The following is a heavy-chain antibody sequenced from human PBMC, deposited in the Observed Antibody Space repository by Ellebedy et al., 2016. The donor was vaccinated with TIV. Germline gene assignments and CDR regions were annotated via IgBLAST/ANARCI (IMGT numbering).Heavy chain of an antibody. Sequence: PGGSLSLSCAASGFTFSSYALNWVRQAPGKGLGWVSSISSNSNYIYYADSVRGRFTISRDNAKKSLYLQMNSLRAEDTAVYYCARGAMAAAGDDYWGQGTLVTVSS. V-gene: IGHV3-21*01. D-gene: IGHD6-13*01. CDR1: GFTFSSYA. CDR3: ARGAMAAAGDDY. CDR2: ISSNSNYI. J-gene: IGHJ4*02.